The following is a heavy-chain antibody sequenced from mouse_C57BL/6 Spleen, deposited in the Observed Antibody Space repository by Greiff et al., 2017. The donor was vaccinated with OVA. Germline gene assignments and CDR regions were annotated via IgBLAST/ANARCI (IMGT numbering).Heavy chain of an antibody. CDR1: GYTFTSYW. Sequence: QVQLQQSGAELAKPGASVKLSCKASGYTFTSYWMHWVKQRPGQGLEWIGYINPSSGYTRYNQKFKDKATLTADKSSSTAYMQLSSLTYEDSAVYYCARSYDGYYTYFDVWGTGTTVTVSS. J-gene: IGHJ1*03. V-gene: IGHV1-7*01. CDR2: INPSSGYT. D-gene: IGHD2-3*01. CDR3: ARSYDGYYTYFDV.